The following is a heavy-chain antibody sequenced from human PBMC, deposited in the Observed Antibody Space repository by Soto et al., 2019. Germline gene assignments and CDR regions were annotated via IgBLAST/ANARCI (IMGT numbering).Heavy chain of an antibody. CDR2: ISHDEDYI. V-gene: IGHV3-30*03. CDR3: GRDPESLKFRDIDY. J-gene: IGHJ4*02. D-gene: IGHD3-10*01. CDR1: GFIFSAYV. Sequence: QVQLVESGGGVVQPGKSLRLSCAASGFIFSAYVMHWVRQAPGKGLEWVAMISHDEDYIYYAASVKGRFTISRDSSKNALLLEMSNLKTEDTAMYYCGRDPESLKFRDIDYWGQGPQVAVAS.